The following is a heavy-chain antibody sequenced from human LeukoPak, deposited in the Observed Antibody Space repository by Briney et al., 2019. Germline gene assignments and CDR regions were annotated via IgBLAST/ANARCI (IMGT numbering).Heavy chain of an antibody. CDR1: GYTFTGCY. CDR2: INPNSGGT. J-gene: IGHJ5*02. CDR3: ARGREYYDILTGYYWFDP. D-gene: IGHD3-9*01. Sequence: GASVKVSCKASGYTFTGCYMHWVRQAPGQGLEWMGWINPNSGGTNYAQKFQGRVTMTRDTSISTAYMELSRLRSDDTAVYYCARGREYYDILTGYYWFDPWGQGTLVTVSS. V-gene: IGHV1-2*02.